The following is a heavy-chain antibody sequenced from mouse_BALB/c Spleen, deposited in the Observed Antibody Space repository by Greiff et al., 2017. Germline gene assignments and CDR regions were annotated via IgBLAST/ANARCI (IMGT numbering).Heavy chain of an antibody. CDR3: ARITTDHYFDY. Sequence: EVQRVESGGGLVKPGGSLKLSCAASGFTFSSYAMSWVRQTPEKRLEWVATISSGGSYTYYPDSVKGRFTISRDNAKNTLYLQMSSLRSEDTAMYYCARITTDHYFDYWGQGTTLTVSS. J-gene: IGHJ2*01. CDR2: ISSGGSYT. CDR1: GFTFSSYA. V-gene: IGHV5-9-3*01. D-gene: IGHD1-1*01.